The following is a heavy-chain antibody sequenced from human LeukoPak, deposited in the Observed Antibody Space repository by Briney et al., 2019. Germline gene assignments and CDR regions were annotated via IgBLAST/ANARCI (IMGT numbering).Heavy chain of an antibody. CDR1: GYTFTGYY. CDR3: AREATVVTGGFDY. V-gene: IGHV1-18*04. J-gene: IGHJ4*02. Sequence: GASVKVSCKASGYTFTGYYMHWVRQAPGQGLEWMGWISAYNGNANYAQKLQGRVTMTTDTSTSTAYMELRSLGSDDTAVYYCAREATVVTGGFDYWGQGTLVTVSS. CDR2: ISAYNGNA. D-gene: IGHD4-23*01.